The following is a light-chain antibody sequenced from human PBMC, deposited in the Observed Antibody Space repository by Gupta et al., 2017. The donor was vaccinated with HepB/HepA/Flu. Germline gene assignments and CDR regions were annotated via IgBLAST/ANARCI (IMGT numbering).Light chain of an antibody. Sequence: QSVLTQPPSASGPPGQRVTISCSARSPNLGSNTVNWYQHLPGTAPKLLICGNNRRPAGVPDRFSGSKSGTSASLAISGLQAEDEADYYCATGDDSGNGVVFGGGTKLTVL. CDR3: ATGDDSGNGVV. CDR1: SPNLGSNT. CDR2: GNN. J-gene: IGLJ2*01. V-gene: IGLV1-44*01.